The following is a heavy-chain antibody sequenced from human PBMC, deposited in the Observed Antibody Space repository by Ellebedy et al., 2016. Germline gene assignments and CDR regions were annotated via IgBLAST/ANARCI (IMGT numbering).Heavy chain of an antibody. CDR3: ASGVVAGDAFDI. D-gene: IGHD2-2*01. CDR2: INHSGST. V-gene: IGHV4-34*01. Sequence: SETLSLTXAVYGGSFSGYYWSWIRQPPGKGLEWIGEINHSGSTNYNPSLKSRVTISVDTSKNQFSLKLSSVTAADTAVYYCASGVVAGDAFDIWGQGTMVTVSS. CDR1: GGSFSGYY. J-gene: IGHJ3*02.